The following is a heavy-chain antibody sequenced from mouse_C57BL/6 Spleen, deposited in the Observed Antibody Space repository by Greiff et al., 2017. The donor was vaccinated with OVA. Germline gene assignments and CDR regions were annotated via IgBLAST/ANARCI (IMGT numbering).Heavy chain of an antibody. CDR1: GYTFTSYW. CDR3: ARVQVYYSAMDY. J-gene: IGHJ4*01. Sequence: QVQLKQPGAELVRPGSSVKLSCKASGYTFTSYWMDWVKQRPGQGLAWIGNIYPSDSETHYNQKFKDKATLTVDKSSSTAYMQLSSLTSEDSAVYYCARVQVYYSAMDYWGQGTSVTVSS. D-gene: IGHD3-2*02. V-gene: IGHV1-61*01. CDR2: IYPSDSET.